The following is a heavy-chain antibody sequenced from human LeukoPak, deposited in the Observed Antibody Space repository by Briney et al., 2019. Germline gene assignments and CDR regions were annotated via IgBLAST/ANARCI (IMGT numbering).Heavy chain of an antibody. J-gene: IGHJ4*02. CDR3: AKDPGTYHYDSSYYAG. CDR1: GFTFSSYA. Sequence: GESLRLSCAASGFTFSSYAMSWVRQVPGKGLEWVSSISGHTRDTYYADSVKGRFTISRDNSKNTLYLQINNLRAEDTAVYYCAKDPGTYHYDSSYYAGWGQGVLVTVSS. D-gene: IGHD3-22*01. V-gene: IGHV3-23*01. CDR2: ISGHTRDT.